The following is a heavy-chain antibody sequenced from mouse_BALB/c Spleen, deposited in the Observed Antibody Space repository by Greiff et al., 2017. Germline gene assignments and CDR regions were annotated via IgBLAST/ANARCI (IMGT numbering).Heavy chain of an antibody. Sequence: EVKLVESGGGLVKPGGSLKLSCAASGFTFSSYAMSWVRQTPEKRLEWVATISSGGSYTYYPDSVKGRFTISRDNAKNTLYLQMSSLRSEDTAMYYCARRMITTAYWYFDVWGAGTTVTVSS. V-gene: IGHV5-9-3*01. J-gene: IGHJ1*01. CDR2: ISSGGSYT. CDR3: ARRMITTAYWYFDV. D-gene: IGHD2-4*01. CDR1: GFTFSSYA.